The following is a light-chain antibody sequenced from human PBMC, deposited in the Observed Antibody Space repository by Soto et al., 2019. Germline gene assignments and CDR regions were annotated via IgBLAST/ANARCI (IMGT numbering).Light chain of an antibody. V-gene: IGLV2-23*02. CDR1: SSDVGSYNL. Sequence: QSVLTQPASVSGSPGQSITISCTGASSDVGSYNLVSWYQQHPGRAPKLMIFEVNKRPSGIPTRFSGSKSGNTASLTISGLQAEDEADYYCCSYATGDSAVFGGGTQLTVL. CDR2: EVN. CDR3: CSYATGDSAV. J-gene: IGLJ7*01.